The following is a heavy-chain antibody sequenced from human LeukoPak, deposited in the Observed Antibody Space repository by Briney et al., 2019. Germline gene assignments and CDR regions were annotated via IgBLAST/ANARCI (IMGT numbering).Heavy chain of an antibody. D-gene: IGHD1-26*01. Sequence: SETLSLTCTVSGGSISSGDYYWSWIRQPPGKGLEWIGYIYYSGSTYYNPSLKSRVTISVDTSKNQFSLKLTSVTAADTAAYYCARDSAMGPPSFDYWGQGTLVTVSS. CDR1: GGSISSGDYY. J-gene: IGHJ4*02. V-gene: IGHV4-30-4*01. CDR2: IYYSGST. CDR3: ARDSAMGPPSFDY.